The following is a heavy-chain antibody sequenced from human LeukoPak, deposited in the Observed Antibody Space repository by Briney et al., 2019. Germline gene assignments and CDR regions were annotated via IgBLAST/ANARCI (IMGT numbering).Heavy chain of an antibody. V-gene: IGHV3-48*02. CDR2: ISSSSSTI. CDR1: GFTFEEYG. J-gene: IGHJ4*02. Sequence: GGSLRLSCVVSGFTFEEYGMSWVRQAPGKGLEWVSYISSSSSTIYYADSVKGRFTISRDNAKNSLYLQMNSLRDEDTAVYYCARAMRSGYDYWGQRTLVTVSS. CDR3: ARAMRSGYDY. D-gene: IGHD5-12*01.